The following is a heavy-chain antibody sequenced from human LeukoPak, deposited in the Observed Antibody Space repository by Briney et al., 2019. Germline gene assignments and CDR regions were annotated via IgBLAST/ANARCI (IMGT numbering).Heavy chain of an antibody. V-gene: IGHV4-59*01. D-gene: IGHD6-6*01. CDR1: GGSISSYY. J-gene: IGHJ4*02. Sequence: PSETLSLTCTVSGGSISSYYWSWIRQPPGKGLEWIGYIYYSGSTNYNPSLKSRVTISVDTSKNQFSLKLSSVTAADTAVYCCARTYSSSVPFDYWGQGTLVTVSS. CDR3: ARTYSSSVPFDY. CDR2: IYYSGST.